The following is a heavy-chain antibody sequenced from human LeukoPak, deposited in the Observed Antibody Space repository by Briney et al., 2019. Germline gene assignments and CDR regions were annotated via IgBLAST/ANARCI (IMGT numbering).Heavy chain of an antibody. Sequence: SETLSLTCTVSGGSISSYYWSWIRQPPGKGLEWIGYIYYSGSTNYNPSLKSRVTISVDTSKNQFSLKLSSVTAADTAVYYCAGWAVAGRYYFDYWGQGTLVTVSS. V-gene: IGHV4-59*01. CDR1: GGSISSYY. CDR2: IYYSGST. J-gene: IGHJ4*02. D-gene: IGHD6-19*01. CDR3: AGWAVAGRYYFDY.